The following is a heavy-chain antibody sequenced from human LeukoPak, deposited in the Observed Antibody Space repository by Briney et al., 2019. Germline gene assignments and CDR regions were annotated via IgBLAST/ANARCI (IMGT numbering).Heavy chain of an antibody. CDR2: IYYSGST. CDR3: ARGRKIVPDAFDI. CDR1: GGSISSYY. J-gene: IGHJ3*02. V-gene: IGHV4-59*01. Sequence: PSETLSLTRTVSGGSISSYYWSWIRQPPGKGLEWIGYIYYSGSTNYNPSLKSRVTISVDTSKNQFSLKLSSVTAADTAVYYCARGRKIVPDAFDIWGQGTMVTVSS. D-gene: IGHD2/OR15-2a*01.